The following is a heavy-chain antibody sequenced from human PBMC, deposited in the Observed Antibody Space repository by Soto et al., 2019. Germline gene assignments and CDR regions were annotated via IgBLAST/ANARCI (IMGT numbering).Heavy chain of an antibody. V-gene: IGHV4-59*08. CDR1: GGSISVYY. CDR2: IYYSGST. D-gene: IGHD3-3*01. Sequence: QVQLQESGPGLVKPSETLSLTCTVSGGSISVYYWSWIRQPPGKGLEWIGYIYYSGSTNYNPSLKSRVTISVDTSKNQFSLKLSSVTAADTAVYYCARGGWRHSDYWGQGTLVTVSS. CDR3: ARGGWRHSDY. J-gene: IGHJ4*02.